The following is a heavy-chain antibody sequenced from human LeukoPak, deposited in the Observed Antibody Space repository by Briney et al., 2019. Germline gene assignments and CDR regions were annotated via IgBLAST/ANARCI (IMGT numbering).Heavy chain of an antibody. CDR3: ARESCTTSSYGFDY. CDR1: GFTFSTYG. J-gene: IGHJ4*02. D-gene: IGHD2-2*01. CDR2: ISFDGSNK. Sequence: PAGSLRLSCAASGFTFSTYGMHWVRQAPGKGLEWVAVISFDGSNKYYGDSVKGRFTISRDNSKNTLYLQMNSLRVEDTAVYYCARESCTTSSYGFDYWGQGTLVTVYS. V-gene: IGHV3-33*01.